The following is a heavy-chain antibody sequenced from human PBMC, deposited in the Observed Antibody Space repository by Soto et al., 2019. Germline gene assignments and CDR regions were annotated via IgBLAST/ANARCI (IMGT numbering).Heavy chain of an antibody. J-gene: IGHJ5*01. CDR1: GGSFSGYD. CDR2: INHSGST. D-gene: IGHD3-10*01. V-gene: IGHV4-34*01. Sequence: QVQLQQWGAGLLKPSETLSLTCAVYGGSFSGYDWSWLRQPPGKGLEWVGEINHSGSTNYNPSLKSRVTISVDTSKIQFSPQLISVTAADTALYYCARALINYYGSGSYEGAWFDSWGQGTLVTVSS. CDR3: ARALINYYGSGSYEGAWFDS.